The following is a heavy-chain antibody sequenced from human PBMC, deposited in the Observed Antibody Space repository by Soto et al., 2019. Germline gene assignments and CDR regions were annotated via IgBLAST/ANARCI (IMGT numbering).Heavy chain of an antibody. CDR1: GFRFDEYA. Sequence: QLVESGGGLVQPGRSLRLSCVASGFRFDEYAIHWVRQAPGKGLEWVSGISSDSGSINYAGSVRGRFTVSRDNAKNSLYLHMTSLRSEDTAFYYCAKIVTRHSLVPVFDQWGQGALVSVSS. CDR2: ISSDSGSI. D-gene: IGHD2-21*01. V-gene: IGHV3-9*01. J-gene: IGHJ4*02. CDR3: AKIVTRHSLVPVFDQ.